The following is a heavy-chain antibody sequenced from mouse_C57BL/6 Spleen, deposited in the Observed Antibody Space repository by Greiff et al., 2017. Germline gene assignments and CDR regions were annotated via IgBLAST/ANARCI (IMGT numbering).Heavy chain of an antibody. D-gene: IGHD1-1*01. J-gene: IGHJ2*01. Sequence: EVQLQQSGPELVKPGASVKISCKASGYTFTDYYMNWVKQSHGKSLEWIGDINHNNGGTSYNQKFKGKATLTVDKSSSTAYMELRSLTSEDSAVYYCARWEITTEGDYWGQGTTLTVSS. CDR3: ARWEITTEGDY. CDR2: INHNNGGT. V-gene: IGHV1-26*01. CDR1: GYTFTDYY.